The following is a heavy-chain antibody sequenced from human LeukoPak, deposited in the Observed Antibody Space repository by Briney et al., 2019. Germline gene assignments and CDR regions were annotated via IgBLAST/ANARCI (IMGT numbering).Heavy chain of an antibody. CDR3: ARDRAYTYGYAYYFEN. CDR2: ISFSSSFI. Sequence: GGSLRLSCAASGFTFSSYSMNWVRQAPGKGLEWVSSISFSSSFINYADSVKGRFTISRDNAKNSLYLQMNSLRAEDTAVYYCARDRAYTYGYAYYFENWGQGTLVTVSS. V-gene: IGHV3-21*01. D-gene: IGHD5-18*01. J-gene: IGHJ4*02. CDR1: GFTFSSYS.